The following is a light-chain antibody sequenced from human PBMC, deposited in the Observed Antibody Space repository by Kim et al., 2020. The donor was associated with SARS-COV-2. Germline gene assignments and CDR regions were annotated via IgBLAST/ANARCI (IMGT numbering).Light chain of an antibody. CDR2: QNN. V-gene: IGLV3-1*01. CDR1: KLGDKY. CDR3: HAWDRNTAI. Sequence: SLSPEQTASITCSGDKLGDKYASWYQQRPGQSPVLVISQNNRRPSGIPERFSGSNSGNTATLTISGTQAMDEADYYCHAWDRNTAIFGGGTKLTVL. J-gene: IGLJ2*01.